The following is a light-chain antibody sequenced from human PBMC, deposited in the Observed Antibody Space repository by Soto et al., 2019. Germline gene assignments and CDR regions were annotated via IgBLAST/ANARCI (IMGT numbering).Light chain of an antibody. J-gene: IGKJ5*01. V-gene: IGKV3-15*01. CDR3: QQRSNWPPIT. CDR2: GAS. Sequence: EIVLTQSPATLSVSPGERGTLSCRASQSIRSNVAWYQQRPGQAPRLLIFGASVRATGVPDRFSGSGSGTDFTLTINSLQSEDFAVYYCQQRSNWPPITFGQGTRLEI. CDR1: QSIRSN.